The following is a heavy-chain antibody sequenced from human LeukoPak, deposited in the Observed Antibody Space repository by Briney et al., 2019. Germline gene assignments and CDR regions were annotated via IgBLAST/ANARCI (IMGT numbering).Heavy chain of an antibody. CDR2: INSGGNTT. J-gene: IGHJ6*03. V-gene: IGHV3-23*01. CDR3: TKELHVAVAVADYYYFYMDV. Sequence: PGGSLRLSCAASGFAFSSFAMGWVRQSPGKGLEWLSTINSGGNTTFYADSVKGRFTISRDNSKNTLYLHMDSLRPDDTAIYYCTKELHVAVAVADYYYFYMDVWGRVTGVTVSS. CDR1: GFAFSSFA. D-gene: IGHD6-19*01.